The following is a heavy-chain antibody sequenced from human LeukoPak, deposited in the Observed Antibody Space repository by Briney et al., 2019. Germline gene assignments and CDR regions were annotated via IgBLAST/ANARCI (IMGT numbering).Heavy chain of an antibody. CDR1: GFNFDRYT. Sequence: GGSLRLSCATSGFNFDRYTIHWVRQAPGKGLEWVSLTGWAGGTTFYSDSVRGRFTISRDSGRKSVYLQMNSLTTDGTAFYFCAKELDTMFFDYWGQGALVTVSS. J-gene: IGHJ4*02. V-gene: IGHV3-43*01. CDR3: AKELDTMFFDY. CDR2: TGWAGGTT. D-gene: IGHD3-10*02.